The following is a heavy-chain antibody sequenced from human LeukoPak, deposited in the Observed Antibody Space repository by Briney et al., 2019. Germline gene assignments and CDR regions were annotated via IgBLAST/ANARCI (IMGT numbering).Heavy chain of an antibody. CDR3: ARDLDSSGYCTLGY. CDR1: GGSFSGYY. V-gene: IGHV4-59*01. Sequence: SETLSLTCAVYGGSFSGYYWSWIRQPPGKGLEWIGYIYYSGSTNYNPSLKSRVTISVDTSKNQFSLKLSSVTAADTAVYYCARDLDSSGYCTLGYWGQGTLVTVSS. CDR2: IYYSGST. J-gene: IGHJ4*02. D-gene: IGHD3-22*01.